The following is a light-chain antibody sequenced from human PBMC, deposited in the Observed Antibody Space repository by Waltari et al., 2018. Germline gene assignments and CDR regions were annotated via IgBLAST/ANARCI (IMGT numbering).Light chain of an antibody. CDR2: HAS. Sequence: EIVLTQSPATLSLSPGERATLPCRASQSVSTFLAWYQQKPGQAPRLLIYHASNRATGIPARFSGRGSGTDFTLTISSLEPGDSAIYYCQQRANWPPLTFGGGTRVEI. J-gene: IGKJ4*01. CDR3: QQRANWPPLT. CDR1: QSVSTF. V-gene: IGKV3-11*01.